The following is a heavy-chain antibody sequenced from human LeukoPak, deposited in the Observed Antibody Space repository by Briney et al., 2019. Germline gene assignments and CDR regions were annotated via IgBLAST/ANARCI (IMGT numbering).Heavy chain of an antibody. Sequence: SVKVSCKASGGTFSSYAISWVRQAPGQGLEWMGGIIPIFSTANYAQKFQGRVTITADKSTSTAYMELSSLRSEDAAVYYCAREEWNLQYSGYDWTYYFDYWGQGTLVTVSS. J-gene: IGHJ4*02. CDR1: GGTFSSYA. V-gene: IGHV1-69*06. CDR3: AREEWNLQYSGYDWTYYFDY. CDR2: IIPIFSTA. D-gene: IGHD5-12*01.